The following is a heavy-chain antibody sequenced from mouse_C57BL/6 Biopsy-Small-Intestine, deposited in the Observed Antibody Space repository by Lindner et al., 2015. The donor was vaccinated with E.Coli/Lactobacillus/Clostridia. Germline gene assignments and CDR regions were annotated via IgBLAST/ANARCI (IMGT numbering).Heavy chain of an antibody. CDR1: GYTFTRFG. Sequence: SVKVSCKASGYTFTRFGIRWLRQAPGQGLEWIGWISVSNGDMKFAQKFQGRLTMTTDTSTSTAYMELRSLTSDDTAIYFCARDLAYTSEKGFGMGLYFQNWGQGTLVTVS. V-gene: IGHV1S134*01. D-gene: IGHD2-10*02. CDR3: ARDLAYTSEKGFGMGLYFQN. CDR2: ISVSNGDM. J-gene: IGHJ3*01.